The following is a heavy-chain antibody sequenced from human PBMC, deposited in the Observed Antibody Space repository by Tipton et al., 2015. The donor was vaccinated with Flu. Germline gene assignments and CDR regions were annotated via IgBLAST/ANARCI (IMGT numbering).Heavy chain of an antibody. J-gene: IGHJ4*02. CDR3: AKVIPEKVSGLDY. V-gene: IGHV3-23*01. Sequence: GSLRLSCVASGFTFSTYAMTWVRQAPGKGLEWVSSVSGGGGSTYYADSVKGRFTISRDNSKNTLYLQMHSLRAEDTAIYYCAKVIPEKVSGLDYWGQGTLVTVSS. CDR1: GFTFSTYA. D-gene: IGHD5/OR15-5a*01. CDR2: VSGGGGST.